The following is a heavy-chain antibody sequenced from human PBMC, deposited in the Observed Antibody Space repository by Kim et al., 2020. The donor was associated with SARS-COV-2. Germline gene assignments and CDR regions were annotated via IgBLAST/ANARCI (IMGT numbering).Heavy chain of an antibody. CDR3: ARDSPHTAAAVNWFDP. CDR1: GFTFSSYE. J-gene: IGHJ5*02. CDR2: ISSSGSTI. V-gene: IGHV3-48*03. D-gene: IGHD6-13*01. Sequence: GGSLRLSCAASGFTFSSYEMNWVRQAPGKGLEWVSYISSSGSTIYYADSVKGRFTISRDNAKNSLYLQMNSLRAEDTAVYYCARDSPHTAAAVNWFDPWGQGTLVTVSS.